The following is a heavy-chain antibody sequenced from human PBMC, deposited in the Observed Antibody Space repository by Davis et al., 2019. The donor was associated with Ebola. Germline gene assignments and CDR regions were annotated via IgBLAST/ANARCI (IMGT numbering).Heavy chain of an antibody. CDR3: AKGGRSPLHQIDY. V-gene: IGHV3-21*05. D-gene: IGHD3-16*01. Sequence: GESLKISCAASGFTFSSHSMNWVRQAPGRGLEWVSYISSSSTYIYYADSVKGRFTISRDKSKNTMYLQMNSLRDEDTAVYYCAKGGRSPLHQIDYWGQGTLVTVSS. CDR2: ISSSSTYI. CDR1: GFTFSSHS. J-gene: IGHJ4*02.